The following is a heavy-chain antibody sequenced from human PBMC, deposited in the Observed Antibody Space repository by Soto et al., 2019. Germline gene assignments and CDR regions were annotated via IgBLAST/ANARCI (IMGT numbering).Heavy chain of an antibody. V-gene: IGHV3-15*07. J-gene: IGHJ4*01. D-gene: IGHD3-22*01. CDR2: VKSKNDGGTT. Sequence: GGSLRLSCAASGFTFSNALINWVRQAPGKGLEWVGRVKSKNDGGTTDFAAPVKGRFAISRDDSKNMVYLEMNSLQTGDTAIYYCTTDSYITSIIVRFDYWGHGTLVTVSS. CDR3: TTDSYITSIIVRFDY. CDR1: GFTFSNAL.